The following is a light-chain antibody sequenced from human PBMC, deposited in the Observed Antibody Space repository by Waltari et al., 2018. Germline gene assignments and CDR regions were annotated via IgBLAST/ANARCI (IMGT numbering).Light chain of an antibody. CDR2: EDT. J-gene: IGLJ3*02. V-gene: IGLV2-23*01. CDR3: CSYGGSNTPKV. Sequence: QSALTQPASLSGSPGQSITMSCTGTSSDVGTYNVVSWYQQHPGKAPKLMIYEDTRRPSGVSNRFSGSKSGNTASLTISGLQPEDEADYYCCSYGGSNTPKVFGGGTKLNVL. CDR1: SSDVGTYNV.